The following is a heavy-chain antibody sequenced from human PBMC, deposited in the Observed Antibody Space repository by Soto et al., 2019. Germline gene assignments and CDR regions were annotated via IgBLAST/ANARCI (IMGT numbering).Heavy chain of an antibody. V-gene: IGHV3-33*01. D-gene: IGHD2-2*01. CDR2: IWHDGSNS. CDR3: ARDGCNSTICYYDYFYMDV. J-gene: IGHJ6*03. CDR1: GFSFSTYG. Sequence: QVQMVESGGGVVKPGRSLTLSCAASGFSFSTYGMHWVRQAPGKGLEWVAVIWHDGSNSWFSDSVKGRFTVSRDDSENTLYLQMNSLTVEDTAVYYCARDGCNSTICYYDYFYMDVWGKGTTVTVSS.